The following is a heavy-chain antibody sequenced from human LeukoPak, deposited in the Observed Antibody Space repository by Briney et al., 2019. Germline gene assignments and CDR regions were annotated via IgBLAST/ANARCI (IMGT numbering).Heavy chain of an antibody. Sequence: KPGGSLRLSCAASGFTFSNAWMSWVRQAPGKGLEWVGRIKSKTDGGTTDYAAPVKGRFTISRDDSKNTLYLQMNSLKTEDTAVYYCTTDPMVRRDWFDPWGQGALVTVSS. CDR2: IKSKTDGGTT. CDR3: TTDPMVRRDWFDP. V-gene: IGHV3-15*01. D-gene: IGHD3-10*01. CDR1: GFTFSNAW. J-gene: IGHJ5*02.